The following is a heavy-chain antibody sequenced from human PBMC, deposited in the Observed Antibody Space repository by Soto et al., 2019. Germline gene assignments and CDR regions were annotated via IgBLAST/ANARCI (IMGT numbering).Heavy chain of an antibody. V-gene: IGHV4-30-4*08. CDR3: ARDSLVSGFDI. D-gene: IGHD1-26*01. Sequence: QVQLQESGPGLVKPSQTLSLTCNVSGASISSGDHFWSWIRQPPGKGLEWIGYFFYIGDTYYNPSLKSRVIISGDTSKNQFSLKLSSVTAADTAIYYCARDSLVSGFDIWGPGTLVTVSS. CDR2: FFYIGDT. J-gene: IGHJ3*02. CDR1: GASISSGDHF.